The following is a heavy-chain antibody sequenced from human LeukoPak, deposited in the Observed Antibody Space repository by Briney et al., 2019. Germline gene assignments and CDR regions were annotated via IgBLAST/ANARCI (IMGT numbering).Heavy chain of an antibody. J-gene: IGHJ3*02. V-gene: IGHV4-39*07. Sequence: SETLSLTCTVSGGSISSSSYYWGWIRQPPGKGLEWIGSIYYSGSTYYNPSLKSRVTISVDTSKNQFSLKLSSVTAADTAVYYCARDQGYSSSWYGDAFDIWGQGTMVTVSS. CDR2: IYYSGST. CDR3: ARDQGYSSSWYGDAFDI. CDR1: GGSISSSSYY. D-gene: IGHD6-13*01.